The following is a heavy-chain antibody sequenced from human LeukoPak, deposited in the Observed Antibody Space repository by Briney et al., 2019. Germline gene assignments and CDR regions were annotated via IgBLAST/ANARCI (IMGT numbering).Heavy chain of an antibody. CDR1: GFTFSSYA. J-gene: IGHJ4*02. D-gene: IGHD2-15*01. V-gene: IGHV3-23*01. CDR3: AKDPSAGYCSGGSCYNY. CDR2: ISGSGGST. Sequence: GGSLRLSCAASGFTFSSYAMSWVRQAPGKGLEWVSAISGSGGSTYYADSVKGRFTISRDNSKNTLYLQMNSLRAEDTAVYYCAKDPSAGYCSGGSCYNYWGQGTLVTVSS.